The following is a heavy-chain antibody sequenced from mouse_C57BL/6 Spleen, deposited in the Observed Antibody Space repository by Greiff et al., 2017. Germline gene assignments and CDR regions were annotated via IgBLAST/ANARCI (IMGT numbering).Heavy chain of an antibody. CDR2: IYPGSGST. V-gene: IGHV1-55*01. J-gene: IGHJ4*01. CDR3: ARYDYYGSSYAMDY. D-gene: IGHD1-1*01. CDR1: GYTFTSYW. Sequence: QVQLQQPGAELVKPGASVKMSCKASGYTFTSYWITWVKQRPGQGLEWIGDIYPGSGSTNYNEKFKSKATLTVETSSSTAYMQLSSLTSEDSAVYYCARYDYYGSSYAMDYWGQGTSVTVSS.